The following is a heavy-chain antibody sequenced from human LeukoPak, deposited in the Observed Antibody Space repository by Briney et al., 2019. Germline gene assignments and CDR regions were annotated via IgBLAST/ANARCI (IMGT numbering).Heavy chain of an antibody. D-gene: IGHD5-18*01. Sequence: GSLRLSCAASGFTFSSYSMNWVRQAPGKGLEWIGSIYYSGSTYYNPSLKSRVTISVDTSKNQFSLKLSSVTAADTAVYYCARHGGIQLWLRFWFDPWGQGTLVTVSS. CDR3: ARHGGIQLWLRFWFDP. V-gene: IGHV4-39*01. CDR2: IYYSGST. J-gene: IGHJ5*02. CDR1: GFTFSSYSMN.